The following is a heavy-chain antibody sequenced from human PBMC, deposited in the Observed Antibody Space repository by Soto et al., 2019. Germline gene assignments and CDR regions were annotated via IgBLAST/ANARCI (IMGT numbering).Heavy chain of an antibody. CDR1: GGTFSSYA. J-gene: IGHJ4*02. V-gene: IGHV1-69*13. CDR2: IIPIFGTA. Sequence: GASVKVSCKASGGTFSSYAISWVRQAPGQGLEWMGGIIPIFGTANYAQKFQGRVTITADESTSTAYMELSSLRSEDTAVYYCATEPGDSSGYYPYYFDYWGQGTLDTVSS. D-gene: IGHD3-22*01. CDR3: ATEPGDSSGYYPYYFDY.